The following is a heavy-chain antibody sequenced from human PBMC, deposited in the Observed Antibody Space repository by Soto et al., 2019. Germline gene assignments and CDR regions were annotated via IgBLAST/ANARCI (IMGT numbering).Heavy chain of an antibody. Sequence: ASVKVSCKASGYTFTSYDINWVRQATGQGLEWMGWMNPNSGNTGYAQKFQGRVTMTRNTSISTAYMELSSLRSEDTAVYYCASAPLYCSSTSCYWFDPWGQGTLVTVSS. CDR2: MNPNSGNT. J-gene: IGHJ5*02. V-gene: IGHV1-8*01. CDR3: ASAPLYCSSTSCYWFDP. CDR1: GYTFTSYD. D-gene: IGHD2-2*01.